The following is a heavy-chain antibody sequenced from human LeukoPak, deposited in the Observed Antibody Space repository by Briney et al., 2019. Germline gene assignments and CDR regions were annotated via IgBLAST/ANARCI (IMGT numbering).Heavy chain of an antibody. CDR1: GGSVSSGPYY. CDR3: ARDGGSYSNIAEYFQH. V-gene: IGHV4-61*01. CDR2: IYHSGNT. J-gene: IGHJ1*01. D-gene: IGHD4-11*01. Sequence: PSETLSLTCTVSGGSVSSGPYYWSWIRQPPGKGLEWIGYIYHSGNTNYNPSLKSRVTISVDRSKNQFSLKLSSVTAADTAVYYCARDGGSYSNIAEYFQHWGHGTLVTVSS.